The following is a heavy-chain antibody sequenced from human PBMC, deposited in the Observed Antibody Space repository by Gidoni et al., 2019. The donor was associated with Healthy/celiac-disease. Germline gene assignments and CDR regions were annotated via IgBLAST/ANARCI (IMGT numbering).Heavy chain of an antibody. J-gene: IGHJ3*02. CDR2: INHSGST. Sequence: GYGLKWIGEINHSGSTNYNPSLKSRVTISVDTSKNQFSLKLSSVTAADTAVYYCARGSSPRRYYYDSSTRHFGGAFDIWGQGTMVTVSS. D-gene: IGHD3-22*01. CDR3: ARGSSPRRYYYDSSTRHFGGAFDI. V-gene: IGHV4-34*01.